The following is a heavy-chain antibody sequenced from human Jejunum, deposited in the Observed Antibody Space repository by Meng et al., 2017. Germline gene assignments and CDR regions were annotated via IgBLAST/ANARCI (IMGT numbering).Heavy chain of an antibody. Sequence: QVQLVQSGTEMKTPGAAVKVSCKASGYTFTGYYMHWVRQAPGQGLEWMGRINPDSGGTNFAQKFQGRITMTRDTSISTAYMELSRLTSDDTAVYYCARAPDYSDNWFDPWGQGTLVTVSS. J-gene: IGHJ5*02. CDR2: INPDSGGT. D-gene: IGHD2-15*01. CDR3: ARAPDYSDNWFDP. V-gene: IGHV1-2*06. CDR1: GYTFTGYY.